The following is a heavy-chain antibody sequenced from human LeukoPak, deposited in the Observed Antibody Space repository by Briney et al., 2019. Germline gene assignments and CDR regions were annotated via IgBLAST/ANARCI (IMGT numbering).Heavy chain of an antibody. CDR3: ARARGYYYDSFDY. CDR1: GFTFNSYW. CDR2: ISGDGSTT. V-gene: IGHV3-74*01. J-gene: IGHJ4*02. D-gene: IGHD3-22*01. Sequence: GGSLRLSCAASGFTFNSYWMHWVRQAPGKGLVWVSRISGDGSTTSYADSVKGRFTISRDNAENTLYLQMNSLRAEDTAVYYCARARGYYYDSFDYWGQGTLVTVS.